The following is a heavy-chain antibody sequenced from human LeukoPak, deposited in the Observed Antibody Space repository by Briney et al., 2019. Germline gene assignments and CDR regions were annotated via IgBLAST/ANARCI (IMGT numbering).Heavy chain of an antibody. CDR3: ARGLGIYGVVMTTPFDY. CDR1: GYTFTNYG. Sequence: ASVKVSCKASGYTFTNYGISWVRQAPGQGLEWMGWISAYNGNTNYAQKLQGRVTMTRDTSTSTAYMDLRSLRPDDTAVYYCARGLGIYGVVMTTPFDYWGQGTLVTVSS. J-gene: IGHJ4*02. CDR2: ISAYNGNT. D-gene: IGHD3-3*01. V-gene: IGHV1-18*01.